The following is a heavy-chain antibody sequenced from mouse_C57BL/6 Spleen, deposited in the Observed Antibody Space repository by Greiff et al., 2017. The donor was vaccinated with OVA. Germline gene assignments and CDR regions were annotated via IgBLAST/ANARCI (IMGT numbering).Heavy chain of an antibody. CDR2: ISSGGSYT. CDR1: GFTFSSYG. V-gene: IGHV5-6*02. J-gene: IGHJ2*01. D-gene: IGHD2-2*01. Sequence: EVKLMESGGDLVKPGGSLKLSCAASGFTFSSYGMSWVRQTPDKRLEWVATISSGGSYTYYPDSVKGRFTISRDNAKNTLYLQMSSLKSEDTAMYYRARGDGYDYVDYWGQGTTHTVSS. CDR3: ARGDGYDYVDY.